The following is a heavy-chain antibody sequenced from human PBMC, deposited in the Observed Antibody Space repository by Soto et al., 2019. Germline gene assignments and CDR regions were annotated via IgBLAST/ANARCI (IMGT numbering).Heavy chain of an antibody. V-gene: IGHV3-11*06. Sequence: GGSLRLSCAASGFTFSDYYMSWIRQAPGKGLEWVSYISSSSSYTNYADSVKGRFTISRDNAKNSLYLQMNSLRAEDTAVYYCARVIKDPAMAGPPDYWGQGTLVTVSS. CDR3: ARVIKDPAMAGPPDY. CDR2: ISSSSSYT. D-gene: IGHD5-18*01. J-gene: IGHJ4*02. CDR1: GFTFSDYY.